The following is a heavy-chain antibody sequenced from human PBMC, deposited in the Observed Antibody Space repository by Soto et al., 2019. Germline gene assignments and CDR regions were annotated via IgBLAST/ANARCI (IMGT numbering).Heavy chain of an antibody. J-gene: IGHJ4*01. CDR3: AKTATYVDGYDNTGYSSEDY. D-gene: IGHD3-22*01. Sequence: VQLVESGGGVVLPGRSVRLSCEVSGFTFSDFGLDWVRQAPGEGLEWVAIISHDGSKRFYADSVKGRFTISRDNSKNTLYLQMSSLRPEDTALYYCAKTATYVDGYDNTGYSSEDYWGHGTLVTVSS. CDR1: GFTFSDFG. V-gene: IGHV3-30*18. CDR2: ISHDGSKR.